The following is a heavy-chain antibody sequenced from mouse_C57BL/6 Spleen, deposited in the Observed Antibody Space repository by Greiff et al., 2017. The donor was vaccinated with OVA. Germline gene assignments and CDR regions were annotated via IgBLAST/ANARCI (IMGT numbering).Heavy chain of an antibody. CDR3: ARGETAGRYFDV. J-gene: IGHJ1*03. V-gene: IGHV1-42*01. Sequence: EVQLQQSGPELVKPGASVKISCKASGYSFTGYYMNWVKQSPEKSLEWIGEINPSTGGTTYNQKFKAKATLTVDKSSSTAYMQLKSLTSEDSAVYCCARGETAGRYFDVWGTGTTVTVSS. CDR1: GYSFTGYY. CDR2: INPSTGGT. D-gene: IGHD4-1*01.